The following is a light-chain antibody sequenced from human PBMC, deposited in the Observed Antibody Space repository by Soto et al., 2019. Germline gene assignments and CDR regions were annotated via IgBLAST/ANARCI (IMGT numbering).Light chain of an antibody. Sequence: DIPMTQSPSTLSGSVGDRVTITCRASQTISSWLAWYQQKPGKAPKLLIYKASTLKSGVPSRFSGSGSGTEFTLTISSLQPDDFATYYFQHYNSYSEAFGQGTQVDLK. CDR2: KAS. J-gene: IGKJ1*01. CDR1: QTISSW. CDR3: QHYNSYSEA. V-gene: IGKV1-5*03.